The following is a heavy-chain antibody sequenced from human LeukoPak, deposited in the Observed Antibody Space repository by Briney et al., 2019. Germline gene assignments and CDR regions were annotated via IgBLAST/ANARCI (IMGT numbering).Heavy chain of an antibody. CDR3: ARAGRRGSGFDP. CDR1: GFTFSSYS. J-gene: IGHJ5*02. Sequence: GGSLRLSCAASGFTFSSYSMNWVRQAPGKGLEWASSISSSSSYIYYADSVKGRFTISRDNAKNSLYLQVNSLRAEDTAVYYCARAGRRGSGFDPWGQGTLVTVSS. D-gene: IGHD3-10*01. V-gene: IGHV3-21*01. CDR2: ISSSSSYI.